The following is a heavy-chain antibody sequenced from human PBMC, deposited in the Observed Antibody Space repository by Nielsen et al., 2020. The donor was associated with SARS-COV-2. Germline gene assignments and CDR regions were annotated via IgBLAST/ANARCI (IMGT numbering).Heavy chain of an antibody. CDR2: IRSYANEYAT. CDR3: SSPTVAY. CDR1: GFTFSGSA. D-gene: IGHD4-23*01. J-gene: IGHJ4*02. V-gene: IGHV3-73*01. Sequence: GESLKISCVASGFTFSGSAMHWVRQASGKGLEWLGRIRSYANEYATAYAASVKGRFTISRDDSKNTAYLQMKSLKTEDTAVYHCSSPTVAYWGQGTLVTVSS.